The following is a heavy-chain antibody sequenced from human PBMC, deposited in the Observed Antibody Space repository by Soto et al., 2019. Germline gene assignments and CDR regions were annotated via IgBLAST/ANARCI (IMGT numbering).Heavy chain of an antibody. CDR3: AKNQERELPRVIDF. CDR1: GLTFSNYA. D-gene: IGHD1-7*01. Sequence: EVRLMESGGGLVKPGGSLRLSCATSGLTFSNYAMSWVRQAPGGGLEWVSSMSGSSSTTYYADSVRGRFTISRDRSKNPPYLQMSSLRAEDTALYYCAKNQERELPRVIDFWGQGTLVTVSS. CDR2: MSGSSSTT. V-gene: IGHV3-23*01. J-gene: IGHJ4*02.